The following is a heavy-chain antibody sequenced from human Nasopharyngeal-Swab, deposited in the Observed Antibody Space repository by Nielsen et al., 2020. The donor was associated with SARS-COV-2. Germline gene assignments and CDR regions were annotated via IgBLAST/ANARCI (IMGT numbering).Heavy chain of an antibody. J-gene: IGHJ4*02. Sequence: SVKVSCKASGGTFSSYAISWVRQAPGQGLEWMGGLIPIFGTANYAQKFQGRVTITADKSTSTAYMELSSLRSEDTAVYYCASSPQYYDYVWGSYRSLFDYWGQGTLVTVSS. D-gene: IGHD3-16*02. CDR3: ASSPQYYDYVWGSYRSLFDY. CDR2: LIPIFGTA. V-gene: IGHV1-69*06. CDR1: GGTFSSYA.